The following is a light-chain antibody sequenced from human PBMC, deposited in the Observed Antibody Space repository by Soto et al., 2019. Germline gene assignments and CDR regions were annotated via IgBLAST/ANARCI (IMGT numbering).Light chain of an antibody. J-gene: IGKJ1*01. CDR2: AAS. CDR3: QTYDKAPWT. CDR1: RGIYTH. Sequence: IHMTQSPSSLSASVGDRVTITCRASRGIYTHLAWYQQKPGNAPKLLIYAASTLQSGVPSRFSASGSGTDFILTISALQSEDVGTYFCQTYDKAPWTFGPGTRV. V-gene: IGKV1-27*01.